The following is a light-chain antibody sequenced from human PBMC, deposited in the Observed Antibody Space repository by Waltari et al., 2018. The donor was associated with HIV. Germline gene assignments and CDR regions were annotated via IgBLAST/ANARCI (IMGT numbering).Light chain of an antibody. J-gene: IGLJ2*01. CDR2: QNN. CDR1: TLGDTF. CDR3: QAWVSRTAWVI. V-gene: IGLV3-1*01. Sequence: SYDLAQPPSVSVSPGQTASITCPGATLGDTFASCYQQRPGQSPLLIIYQNNRRPSGIPDRFSGSHSGNAATLTISETQAMDEADYFCQAWVSRTAWVIFGGGTKLTVV.